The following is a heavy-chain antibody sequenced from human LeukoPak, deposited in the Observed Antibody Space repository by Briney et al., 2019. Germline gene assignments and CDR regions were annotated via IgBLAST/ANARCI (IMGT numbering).Heavy chain of an antibody. CDR1: GDSFSSNSAA. J-gene: IGHJ4*02. V-gene: IGHV6-1*01. D-gene: IGHD6-13*01. CDR3: ARAKGRSPLFDY. Sequence: SQTLSLTCAISGDSFSSNSAAWNWIRPSPSRGLEWLGRTYYRSKWYNDYAVSVKGRIAINPDTSKNQFSLQLNSVTPEDTAVYYCARAKGRSPLFDYWGQGTLVTVSS. CDR2: TYYRSKWYN.